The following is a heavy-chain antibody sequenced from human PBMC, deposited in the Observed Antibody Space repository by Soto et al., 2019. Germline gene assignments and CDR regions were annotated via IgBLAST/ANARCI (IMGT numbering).Heavy chain of an antibody. CDR3: VKDRSRGYDLFDY. Sequence: GGSLRLSCVASEFTFSSYGMHWVRQAPGKGLEWVALISYDGSNRYYGDSVKGRFTITRDNSNNTLYLQMNSLRAEDTALYYCVKDRSRGYDLFDYWGQGTLVTVSS. CDR2: ISYDGSNR. J-gene: IGHJ4*02. V-gene: IGHV3-30*18. D-gene: IGHD5-12*01. CDR1: EFTFSSYG.